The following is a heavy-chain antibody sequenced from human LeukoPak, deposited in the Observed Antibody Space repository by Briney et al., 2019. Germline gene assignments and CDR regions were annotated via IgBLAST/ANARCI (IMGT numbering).Heavy chain of an antibody. CDR1: GFTFSSYW. V-gene: IGHV3-15*01. CDR2: IKSKTDGGTT. Sequence: GGSLRLSCAASGFTFSSYWMSWVRQAPGKGLEWVGRIKSKTDGGTTDYAAPVKGRFTISRDDSKNTLYLQMNSLKTEDTAVYYCTTDLNNWNYAVIWGQGTMVTVSS. J-gene: IGHJ3*02. CDR3: TTDLNNWNYAVI. D-gene: IGHD1-7*01.